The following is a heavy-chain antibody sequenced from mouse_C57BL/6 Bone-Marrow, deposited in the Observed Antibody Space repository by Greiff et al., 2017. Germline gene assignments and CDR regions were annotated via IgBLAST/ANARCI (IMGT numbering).Heavy chain of an antibody. V-gene: IGHV1-82*01. Sequence: QVQLQQSGPELVKPGASVKISCKASGYAFSSSWMNWVKQRPGKGLEWIGRIYPGDGDTNYNGKFKGKATLTADKSSSTAYMQLSSLTSEDSAVYFCARSYSLFAYWGQGTLVTGSA. CDR1: GYAFSSSW. CDR3: ARSYSLFAY. CDR2: IYPGDGDT. J-gene: IGHJ3*01. D-gene: IGHD2-12*01.